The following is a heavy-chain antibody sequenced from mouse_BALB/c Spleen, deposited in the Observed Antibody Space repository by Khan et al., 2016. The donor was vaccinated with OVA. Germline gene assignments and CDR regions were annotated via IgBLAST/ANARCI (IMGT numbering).Heavy chain of an antibody. Sequence: DVMLVESGGGLVQPGGSLKLSCAASGFTFSSYDMSWVRQTPDKRLELVATINSNGGSTYYPDSVKGRFTISRDNAKNTLYLQMSSLKSEDTAMYYCARMARTINWGQGTTLTVSS. CDR2: INSNGGST. CDR1: GFTFSSYD. J-gene: IGHJ2*01. CDR3: ARMARTIN. V-gene: IGHV5-6-3*01.